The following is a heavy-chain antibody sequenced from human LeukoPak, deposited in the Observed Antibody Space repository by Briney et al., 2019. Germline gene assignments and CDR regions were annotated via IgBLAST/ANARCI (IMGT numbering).Heavy chain of an antibody. Sequence: PGGSLRLSCAASGFTFSSYEMNWVRQAPGKGLEWVSFISIRGSTIYYADSVKGRFTISRDNAKNSLYLQMNSLRAEDTALYYCARYFGSGSLDFWGQGTLVTVSS. V-gene: IGHV3-48*03. D-gene: IGHD3-10*01. J-gene: IGHJ4*02. CDR2: ISIRGSTI. CDR1: GFTFSSYE. CDR3: ARYFGSGSLDF.